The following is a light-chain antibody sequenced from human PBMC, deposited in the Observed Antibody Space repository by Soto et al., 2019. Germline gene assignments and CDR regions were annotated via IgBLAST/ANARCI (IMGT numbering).Light chain of an antibody. V-gene: IGKV1-33*01. CDR1: QDIDNY. CDR3: QHYDHVQVT. Sequence: DIQMTQSPSSLSASVGDRVTITCQASQDIDNYLNWYQQKPGKAPNLLIYDASNLETGVPTRFSGGGSGTDFTFTITSLQPEDIATYYCQHYDHVQVTFGQGTRLEIK. J-gene: IGKJ5*01. CDR2: DAS.